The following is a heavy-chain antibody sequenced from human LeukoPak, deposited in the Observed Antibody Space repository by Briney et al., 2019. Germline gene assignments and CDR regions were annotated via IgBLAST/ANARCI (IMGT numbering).Heavy chain of an antibody. D-gene: IGHD3-10*02. CDR3: AELGITMIGGV. CDR1: GFTFSNNA. J-gene: IGHJ6*04. V-gene: IGHV3-48*03. Sequence: GGSLRLSCAASGFTFSNNAMHWVRQAPGKGLEWVSYISSSGSTIYYADSVKGRFTISRDNAKNSLYLQMNNLRAEDTAVYYCAELGITMIGGVWGKGTTVTISS. CDR2: ISSSGSTI.